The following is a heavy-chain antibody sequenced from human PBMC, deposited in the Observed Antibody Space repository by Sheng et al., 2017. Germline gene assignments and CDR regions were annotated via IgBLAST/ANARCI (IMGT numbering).Heavy chain of an antibody. CDR2: IIPIFGTA. J-gene: IGHJ6*02. D-gene: IGHD6-6*01. V-gene: IGHV1-69*01. Sequence: QVQLVQSGAEVKKPGSSVKVSCKASGGTFSSYAISWVRQAPGQGLEWMGGIIPIFGTANYAQKFQGRVTITADESTSTAYMELSSLRSEDTAVYYCARVSRGIAARSYYYYYGMDVWGQGTTVTVSS. CDR3: ARVSRGIAARSYYYYYGMDV. CDR1: GGTFSSYA.